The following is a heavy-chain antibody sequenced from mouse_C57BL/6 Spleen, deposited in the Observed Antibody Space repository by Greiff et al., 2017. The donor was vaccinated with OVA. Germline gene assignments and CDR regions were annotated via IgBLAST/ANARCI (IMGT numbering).Heavy chain of an antibody. Sequence: EVKLVESGEGLVKPGGSLKLSCAASGFTFSSYAMSWVRQTPEKRLEWVAYISSGGDYIYYADNVKGRFTISRDNARNTLYLQLSSLKSEDTAMYYCKRDYYGSSTDWDFDVWGTGTTVTVSS. V-gene: IGHV5-9-1*02. CDR2: ISSGGDYI. CDR1: GFTFSSYA. CDR3: KRDYYGSSTDWDFDV. D-gene: IGHD1-1*01. J-gene: IGHJ1*03.